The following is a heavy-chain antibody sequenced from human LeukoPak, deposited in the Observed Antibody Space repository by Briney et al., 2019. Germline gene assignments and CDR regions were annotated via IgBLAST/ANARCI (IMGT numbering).Heavy chain of an antibody. CDR2: IGASGGST. CDR3: AKAEGYDILTGLDY. J-gene: IGHJ4*02. V-gene: IGHV3-23*01. D-gene: IGHD3-9*01. CDR1: GFTFDDYG. Sequence: GGSLRLSCAASGFTFDDYGMSWVRQAPGKGLEWVSGIGASGGSTYYADSVKGRFTISRDNSKNTLYLQMNSLRTEDTAVYYCAKAEGYDILTGLDYWGQGTLVTVSS.